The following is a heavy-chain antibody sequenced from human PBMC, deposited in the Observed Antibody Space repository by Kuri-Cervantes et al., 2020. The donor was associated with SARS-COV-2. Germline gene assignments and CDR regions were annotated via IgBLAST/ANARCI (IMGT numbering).Heavy chain of an antibody. V-gene: IGHV3-74*01. CDR2: INSDGSST. CDR1: GFTFSSYW. J-gene: IGHJ4*02. D-gene: IGHD2-2*02. CDR3: ARDAQTILALSYFDY. Sequence: GESLKISCAASGFTFSSYWMHWVRQAPGKGLVWVSRINSDGSSTSYADSVKGRFTISRDNAKNTLYLQMNSLRAEDTAVYYCARDAQTILALSYFDYWGQGTVVTVSS.